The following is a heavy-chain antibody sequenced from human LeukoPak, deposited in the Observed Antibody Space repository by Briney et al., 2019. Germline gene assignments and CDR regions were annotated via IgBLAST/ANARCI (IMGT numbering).Heavy chain of an antibody. Sequence: GGSLRLSCAASGFTFSGSAMHWVRQAYGKGLEWVGRIRSKGNTYATAYAASVKGRLTISRDDSKNTAYLQMNSLKTEDTAVYYCTRGPDYYDSSGLDYWGQGTLVTVSS. D-gene: IGHD3-22*01. CDR3: TRGPDYYDSSGLDY. CDR2: IRSKGNTYAT. V-gene: IGHV3-73*01. J-gene: IGHJ4*02. CDR1: GFTFSGSA.